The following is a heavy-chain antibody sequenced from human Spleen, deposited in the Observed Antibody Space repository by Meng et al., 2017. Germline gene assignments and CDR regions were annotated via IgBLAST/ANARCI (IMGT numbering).Heavy chain of an antibody. J-gene: IGHJ4*02. V-gene: IGHV3-23*01. Sequence: EVQLLESGGGFVQPGGSLSLSCAASGFTFSSYAINWVRQAPGKGLEWVSAISGGSGDTKLYADSVKGRFTISRDNSKSTLYLQMNSLRVDDTAVYHCARWTSHYDFWGQGTLVTVSS. CDR3: ARWTSHYDF. D-gene: IGHD5-24*01. CDR1: GFTFSSYA. CDR2: ISGGSGDTK.